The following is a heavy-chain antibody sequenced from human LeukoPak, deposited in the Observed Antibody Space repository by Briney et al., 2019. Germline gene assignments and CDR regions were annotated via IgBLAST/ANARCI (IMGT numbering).Heavy chain of an antibody. CDR2: IYYSGST. V-gene: IGHV4-59*01. CDR1: GGSISSYY. Sequence: SETLSLTCTVSGGSISSYYWSWIRQPPGKGLEWIGYIYYSGSTNYNPSLKRRVTISAATSNNQFSLKLSSMIGAEPAVYYCGRGVDPLSYWGQGTLVTAPS. CDR3: GRGVDPLSY. J-gene: IGHJ4*02. D-gene: IGHD2-21*01.